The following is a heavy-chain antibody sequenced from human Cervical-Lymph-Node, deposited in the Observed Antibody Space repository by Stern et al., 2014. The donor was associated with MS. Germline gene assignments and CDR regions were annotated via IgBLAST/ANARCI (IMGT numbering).Heavy chain of an antibody. CDR3: ARDPRGYTYGRDY. D-gene: IGHD5-18*01. Sequence: VQLVESGGDLVKPGGSLRLSCEASGFIFSDYYMGWIRQPPGKGLEWLSYISGNGMTIYYAGSVKGRFTSSRDNAKNSLYLQMDDVKVEDTAMYYCARDPRGYTYGRDYWGQGTLVTVSS. J-gene: IGHJ4*02. CDR2: ISGNGMTI. V-gene: IGHV3-11*01. CDR1: GFIFSDYY.